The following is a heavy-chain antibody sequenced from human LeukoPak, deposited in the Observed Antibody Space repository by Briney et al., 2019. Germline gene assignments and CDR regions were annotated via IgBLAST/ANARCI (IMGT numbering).Heavy chain of an antibody. CDR2: INPSGGST. CDR1: GYTSTSYY. J-gene: IGHJ4*02. V-gene: IGHV1-46*01. Sequence: ASVKVSCKASGYTSTSYYMHWVRQAPGQGLEWMGIINPSGGSTSYAQKFQGRVTMTRDTSTSTVYMELSSLRSEDTAVYYCARASGMTTEFDYWGQGTLVTVSS. CDR3: ARASGMTTEFDY. D-gene: IGHD4-11*01.